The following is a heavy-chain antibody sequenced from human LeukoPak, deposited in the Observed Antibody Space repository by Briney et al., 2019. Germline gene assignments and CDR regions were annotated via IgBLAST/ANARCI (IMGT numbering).Heavy chain of an antibody. CDR2: IRSNSNSI. J-gene: IGHJ4*02. CDR3: ARDGGYGEYTVDY. D-gene: IGHD4-17*01. CDR1: GFAFSSYS. Sequence: GGSLRLSCAPSGFAFSSYSMNWVRQAPGKGLEWVAFIRSNSNSIYYADSVRGRFTISRDNAKNSLYLQMNSLRAEDTAVYYCARDGGYGEYTVDYWGQGTLVTVSS. V-gene: IGHV3-48*01.